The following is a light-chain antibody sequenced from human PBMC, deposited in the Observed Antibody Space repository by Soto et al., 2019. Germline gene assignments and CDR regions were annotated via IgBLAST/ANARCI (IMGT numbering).Light chain of an antibody. CDR3: SSYTSSSTLV. CDR2: EVS. CDR1: SSDVGGYNY. V-gene: IGLV2-14*01. Sequence: QSALTQPASVSGSPGQSITISCTGTSSDVGGYNYVSWYQHHPGKAPKLIIYEVSYRPSGVSNRFSGSKSGNKASLTISGLQAEDEADYYFSSYTSSSTLVFGGGTQLTVL. J-gene: IGLJ3*02.